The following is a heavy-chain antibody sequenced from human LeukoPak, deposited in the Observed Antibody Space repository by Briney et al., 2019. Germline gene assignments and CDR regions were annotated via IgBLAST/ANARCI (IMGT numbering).Heavy chain of an antibody. J-gene: IGHJ6*02. CDR2: ISSSSSYI. CDR1: GFTFSSYS. Sequence: GGSLRLSCAASGFTFSSYSMNWVRQAPGKGLEWVSSISSSSSYIYYADSVKGRFTISRDNAKNSLYLQMNSLRAEDTAVYYCARERLSVVVPAAITVGYYYYGRDVWGQGTTVTVSS. CDR3: ARERLSVVVPAAITVGYYYYGRDV. V-gene: IGHV3-21*01. D-gene: IGHD2-2*01.